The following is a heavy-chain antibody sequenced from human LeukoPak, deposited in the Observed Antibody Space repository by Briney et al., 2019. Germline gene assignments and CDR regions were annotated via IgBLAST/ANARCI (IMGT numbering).Heavy chain of an antibody. D-gene: IGHD3-22*01. CDR2: ISYDGSNK. Sequence: GRSLRLFCAASGFTFSSYTMHWVRQAPGKGLEWVAVISYDGSNKYYADSVKGRFTISRDNSKNTLYLQMNSLRAEDTAVYYCAREGDSSGYYLDYWGQGTLVSVSS. V-gene: IGHV3-30-3*01. J-gene: IGHJ4*02. CDR3: AREGDSSGYYLDY. CDR1: GFTFSSYT.